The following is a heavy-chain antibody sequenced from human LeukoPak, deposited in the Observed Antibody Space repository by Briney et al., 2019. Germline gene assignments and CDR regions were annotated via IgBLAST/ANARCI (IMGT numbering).Heavy chain of an antibody. CDR1: GYTFTSYY. J-gene: IGHJ4*02. Sequence: GASVKVSCKASGYTFTSYYMHWVRQAPGQGLEWMGMINPSGGSTSYAQKFQGRVTMTRDMSTSTVYMELSSLRSEDTAVYYCARAEWELPNDYWGQGTLVTVSS. V-gene: IGHV1-46*01. CDR2: INPSGGST. CDR3: ARAEWELPNDY. D-gene: IGHD1-26*01.